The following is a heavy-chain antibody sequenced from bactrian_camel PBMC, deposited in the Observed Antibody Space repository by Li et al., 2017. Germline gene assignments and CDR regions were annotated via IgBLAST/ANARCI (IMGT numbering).Heavy chain of an antibody. CDR2: ISDNDRT. CDR1: GYTMSC. V-gene: IGHV3S63*01. CDR3: AADDGNMSVTCSKWYPFGY. Sequence: HVQLVESGGGSVPAGGSLRLSCVGSGYTMSCMGWFRQAPGKQREPVASISDNDRTSYASSVQGRFTISRDNAKNTVDLQMNDLKPEDTGMYYCAADDGNMSVTCSKWYPFGYWGQGTQVTVS. J-gene: IGHJ6*01. D-gene: IGHD5*01.